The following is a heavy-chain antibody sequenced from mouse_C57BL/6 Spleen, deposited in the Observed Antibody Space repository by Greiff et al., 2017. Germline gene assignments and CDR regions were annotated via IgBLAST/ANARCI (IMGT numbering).Heavy chain of an antibody. Sequence: QVQLQQSGPELVKPGASVKISCKASGYAFSSSWMNWVKQMPGKGLEWIGRIYPGDGDTNYNGKCKGKATLTADKSSSTAYMQLSSLTSEDSAVYFCARAGDGSSRFDYWGQGTTLTVSS. J-gene: IGHJ2*01. V-gene: IGHV1-82*01. D-gene: IGHD1-1*01. CDR1: GYAFSSSW. CDR3: ARAGDGSSRFDY. CDR2: IYPGDGDT.